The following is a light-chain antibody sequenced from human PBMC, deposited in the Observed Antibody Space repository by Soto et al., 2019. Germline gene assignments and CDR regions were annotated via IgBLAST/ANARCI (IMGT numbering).Light chain of an antibody. CDR2: AAS. J-gene: IGKJ2*01. CDR1: QSMSYY. CDR3: QQSYSSPYT. Sequence: DIQMTQSPSSLSASVGDRVTITCRASQSMSYYLNWYQQKPGKAPKLLIYAASSLQSGVPSRFSGSGSGTEFTLTISSLQPVDFATYYCQQSYSSPYTFGQGTKLEI. V-gene: IGKV1-39*01.